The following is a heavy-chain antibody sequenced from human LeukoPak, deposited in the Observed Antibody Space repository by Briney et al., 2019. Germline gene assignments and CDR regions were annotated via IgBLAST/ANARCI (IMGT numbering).Heavy chain of an antibody. CDR3: ARGSGYFDWLSPYYYYGRDV. Sequence: ASVKVSCKASGYTFTGYYMHWVRQAPGQGLEWMGWINPNSGGTNYAQKFQGRVTMTRDTSISTAYMELSRLRSDDTAVYNCARGSGYFDWLSPYYYYGRDVWGQGTTVTVSS. J-gene: IGHJ6*02. D-gene: IGHD3-9*01. CDR2: INPNSGGT. V-gene: IGHV1-2*02. CDR1: GYTFTGYY.